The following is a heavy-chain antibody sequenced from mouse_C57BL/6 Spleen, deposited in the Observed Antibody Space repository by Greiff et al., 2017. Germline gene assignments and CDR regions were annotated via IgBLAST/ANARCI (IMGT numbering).Heavy chain of an antibody. CDR2: IDPNCGGT. D-gene: IGHD2-2*01. CDR3: ARAEGDGYDWFYYAMDY. CDR1: GYTFTSYW. V-gene: IGHV1-72*01. J-gene: IGHJ4*01. Sequence: QVQLQQPGAELVKPGASVKLSCKASGYTFTSYWMHWVKQRPGRGLEWIGRIDPNCGGTKYNEKFKSKATLTVDKTSSTAYMQLSSLTSEDTAVYYCARAEGDGYDWFYYAMDYWGQGTSVTVSS.